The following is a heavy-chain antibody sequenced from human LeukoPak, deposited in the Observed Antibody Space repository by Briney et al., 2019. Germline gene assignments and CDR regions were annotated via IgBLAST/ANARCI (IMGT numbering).Heavy chain of an antibody. V-gene: IGHV3-23*01. CDR2: ISGSGGST. J-gene: IGHJ6*02. D-gene: IGHD2-2*01. CDR3: AKDTLLLGYCSSTSCSDV. CDR1: GFTFSSYA. Sequence: GGSLRLSCPASGFTFSSYAMSWVRRAPGKGLEWVSAISGSGGSTYYADSVKGRFTISRDNSKNTLYLQMNSLRAEDTAVYYCAKDTLLLGYCSSTSCSDVWGQGTTVTVSS.